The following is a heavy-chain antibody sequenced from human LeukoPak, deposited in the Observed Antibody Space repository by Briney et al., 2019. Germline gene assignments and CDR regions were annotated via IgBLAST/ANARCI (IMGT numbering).Heavy chain of an antibody. D-gene: IGHD5-18*01. CDR1: GGSFSGYY. CDR3: ATIKRGSIYGYFDF. CDR2: VFDSERT. J-gene: IGHJ4*02. V-gene: IGHV4-34*11. Sequence: SETLSLTCAVYGGSFSGYYWSWIRKPPGKGLEWIGYVFDSERTKDNPSLKSRATLSADTSKNQFSLRLTSVTAADSAVYYCATIKRGSIYGYFDFWGQGVLVTVSS.